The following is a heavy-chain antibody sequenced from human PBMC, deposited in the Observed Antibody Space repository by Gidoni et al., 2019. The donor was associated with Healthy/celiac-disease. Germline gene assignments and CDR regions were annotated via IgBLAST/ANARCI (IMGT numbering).Heavy chain of an antibody. Sequence: QVQLVQSGAEVKKPGSSVKVSCKASGGTFRSYAISWVRQAPGQGLEWMGGIIPIFGKANYAQKFQGRVTITADESTSTAYMELSSLRSEDTAVYYCARDSRERDYYELNWFDPWGQGTLVTVSS. V-gene: IGHV1-69*01. CDR1: GGTFRSYA. CDR2: IIPIFGKA. CDR3: ARDSRERDYYELNWFDP. J-gene: IGHJ5*02. D-gene: IGHD3-22*01.